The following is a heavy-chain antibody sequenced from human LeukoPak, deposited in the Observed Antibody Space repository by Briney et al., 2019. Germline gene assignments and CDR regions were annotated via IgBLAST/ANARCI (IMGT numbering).Heavy chain of an antibody. J-gene: IGHJ4*02. CDR2: ISGSGGST. Sequence: GGSLRPSCAASGFTFSSYAMSWVGQPPGKGLEWVSAISGSGGSTYYADSVKGRFTISRDNSKNTLYLQMNSLRAEDTAVYYCAKHDYGDHLGYWGQGTLVTVSS. D-gene: IGHD4-17*01. CDR1: GFTFSSYA. V-gene: IGHV3-23*01. CDR3: AKHDYGDHLGY.